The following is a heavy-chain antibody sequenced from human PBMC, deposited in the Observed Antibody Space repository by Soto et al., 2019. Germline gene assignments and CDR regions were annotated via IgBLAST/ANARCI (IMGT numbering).Heavy chain of an antibody. D-gene: IGHD3-16*01. CDR2: ISSSSSYI. CDR1: GFTFSSYS. V-gene: IGHV3-21*01. J-gene: IGHJ5*02. Sequence: EVQLVESGGGLVKPGGSLRLSCAASGFTFSSYSMNWVRQAPGKGLEWVSSISSSSSYIYYADSVKGRFTISRDNAKNSLYLQMNSLRAEDTAVYYCARDKMITFGGVIAPWGQRTLVTVSS. CDR3: ARDKMITFGGVIAP.